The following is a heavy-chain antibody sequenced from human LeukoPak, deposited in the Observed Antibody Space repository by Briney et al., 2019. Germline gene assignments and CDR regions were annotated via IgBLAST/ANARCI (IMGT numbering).Heavy chain of an antibody. Sequence: PSETLSLTCTVSGGSITSSSYYWGWIRQPPGKGLEWIGSIYYSGSTYYNPSLKSRVTISVDTSKNQFSLKLSSVTAADTAVYYCARVVHSGYDWSDYCDYVDYWGQGTLVTVSS. V-gene: IGHV4-39*07. J-gene: IGHJ4*02. CDR1: GGSITSSSYY. CDR3: ARVVHSGYDWSDYCDYVDY. CDR2: IYYSGST. D-gene: IGHD5-12*01.